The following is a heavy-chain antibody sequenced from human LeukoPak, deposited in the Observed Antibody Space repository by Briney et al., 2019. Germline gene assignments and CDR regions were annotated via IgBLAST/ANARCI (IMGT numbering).Heavy chain of an antibody. D-gene: IGHD3-10*01. CDR2: LYYSGST. V-gene: IGHV4-39*01. CDR1: GGSLYNSNYY. J-gene: IGHJ4*02. CDR3: ARHGEFGDDLTY. Sequence: SETLALTCSVSGGSLYNSNYYWGWIRQTPGKGLEWIGSLYYSGSTYYNPSLKSRVTLSVDTSKDQFFLKLTSVTAADRAVYCCARHGEFGDDLTYWGQGILVTVSS.